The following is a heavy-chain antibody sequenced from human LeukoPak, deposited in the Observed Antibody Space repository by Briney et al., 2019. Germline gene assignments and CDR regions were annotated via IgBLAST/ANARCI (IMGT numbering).Heavy chain of an antibody. CDR1: GFTFSNAW. CDR3: ATGYYDYVWGSYRLGLGY. CDR2: IKSKTDGGTT. D-gene: IGHD3-16*02. J-gene: IGHJ4*02. V-gene: IGHV3-15*01. Sequence: GGSLRLSCAASGFTFSNAWMSWVRQAPGKGLEWVGRIKSKTDGGTTDYAAPVKGRFTISRDNSKNTLYLQMNSLRAEDTAVYYCATGYYDYVWGSYRLGLGYWGQGTLVTVSS.